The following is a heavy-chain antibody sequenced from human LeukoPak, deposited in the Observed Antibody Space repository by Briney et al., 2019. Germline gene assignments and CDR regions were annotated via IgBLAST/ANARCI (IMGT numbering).Heavy chain of an antibody. J-gene: IGHJ4*02. CDR3: ARGGKTYYYDSSGYYYVGY. CDR1: GFTFTSSA. Sequence: ASVKVSCKASGFTFTSSAMQWVRQARGQRLEWMGWINPNSGGTNYAQKFQGRVTMTRDTSISTAYMELSRLRSDDTAVYYCARGGKTYYYDSSGYYYVGYWGQGTLVTVSS. V-gene: IGHV1-2*02. D-gene: IGHD3-22*01. CDR2: INPNSGGT.